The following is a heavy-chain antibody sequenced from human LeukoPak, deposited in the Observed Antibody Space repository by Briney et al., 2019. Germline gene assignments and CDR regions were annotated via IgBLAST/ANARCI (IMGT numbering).Heavy chain of an antibody. Sequence: GGSLRLSCAASGFTFSSYWMSWVRQAPGKGLEWVANIKQDGSEKYYVDSVKGRFTISRDNSMNTLYLQMNSLRAEDTAVYYCAKPLRFHWYFDLWGRGTLVTVSS. CDR1: GFTFSSYW. V-gene: IGHV3-7*03. CDR3: AKPLRFHWYFDL. J-gene: IGHJ2*01. D-gene: IGHD4-17*01. CDR2: IKQDGSEK.